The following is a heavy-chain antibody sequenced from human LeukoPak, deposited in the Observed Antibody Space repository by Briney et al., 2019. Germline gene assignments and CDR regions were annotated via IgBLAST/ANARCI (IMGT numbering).Heavy chain of an antibody. J-gene: IGHJ4*02. CDR1: GYTFIGYH. V-gene: IGHV7-4-1*02. CDR2: INTYTGTP. CDR3: VRQYSGYESLYFDS. Sequence: GASVKVSCKASGYTFIGYHIHWVRQAPGQGLEWMGWINTYTGTPTYAQGFTGRFVFSLDSSVSTAYLQINSLKAEDIAVYYCVRQYSGYESLYFDSWGQGTLVTVSS. D-gene: IGHD5-12*01.